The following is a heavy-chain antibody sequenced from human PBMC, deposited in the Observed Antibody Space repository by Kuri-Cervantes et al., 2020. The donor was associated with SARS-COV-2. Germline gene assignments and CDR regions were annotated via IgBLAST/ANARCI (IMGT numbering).Heavy chain of an antibody. V-gene: IGHV1-8*03. CDR1: GYTFTSYD. CDR2: MNPNSGNT. D-gene: IGHD3-16*01. Sequence: ASVKVSCKASGYTFTSYDINWVRQATGQGLEWMGWMNPNSGNTGYAQKFQGRVTITRNTSISTAYMELSSLRSEDTAVYYCARDDYDYVWGSYQFDYWGQGTLVTVSS. J-gene: IGHJ4*02. CDR3: ARDDYDYVWGSYQFDY.